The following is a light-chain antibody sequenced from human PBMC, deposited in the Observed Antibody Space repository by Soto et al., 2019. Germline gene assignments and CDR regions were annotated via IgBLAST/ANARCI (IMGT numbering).Light chain of an antibody. J-gene: IGKJ1*01. CDR3: QQYGISPPWT. CDR2: GAS. Sequence: EIVLTQSPGTLSLSPGERATLSCRASQSISSIYLAWYQQKPGQAPRLLIYGASSRATGIPERFSGSGSGTDFTLTISSLEPEDFAVYYCQQYGISPPWTFGQGKKVEIK. V-gene: IGKV3-20*01. CDR1: QSISSIY.